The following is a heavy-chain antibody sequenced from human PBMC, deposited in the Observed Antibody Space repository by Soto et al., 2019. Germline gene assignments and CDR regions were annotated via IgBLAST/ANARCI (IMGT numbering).Heavy chain of an antibody. D-gene: IGHD3-10*01. Sequence: PSETLSLTCTVAGGSISSGGDYWSWIRQPPGKGLEWIGYIYYSGSTYYNPSLKSRVTISVETSKNQFSLKLTSVTAADTAVYYCARHKITALFDYWGQGTLVTVSS. CDR3: ARHKITALFDY. V-gene: IGHV4-30-4*01. CDR2: IYYSGST. CDR1: GGSISSGGDY. J-gene: IGHJ4*02.